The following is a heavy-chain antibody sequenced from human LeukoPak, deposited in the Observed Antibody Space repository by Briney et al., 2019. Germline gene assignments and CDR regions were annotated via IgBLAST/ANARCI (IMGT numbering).Heavy chain of an antibody. Sequence: QTGGSLRLSCAASGFTFSSYEMNWVRQAPGKGLEWVSYISSSGSTMYYADSVKGRFTISRDNAKNSLYLQMNSLRAEDTAVYYCARASGQLRLGELSPDDAFDIWGQGTMVTVSS. CDR1: GFTFSSYE. J-gene: IGHJ3*02. V-gene: IGHV3-48*03. CDR2: ISSSGSTM. CDR3: ARASGQLRLGELSPDDAFDI. D-gene: IGHD3-16*02.